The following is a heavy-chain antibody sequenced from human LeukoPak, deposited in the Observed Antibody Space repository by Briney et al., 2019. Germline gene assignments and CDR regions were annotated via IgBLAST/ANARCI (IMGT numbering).Heavy chain of an antibody. J-gene: IGHJ6*03. CDR3: ARVVDIVVVPAAPRYSSSWYHYYYYMDV. CDR1: GFTFSSYS. D-gene: IGHD2-2*03. CDR2: ISSSSYI. Sequence: GGSLRLSCAASGFTFSSYSMNWVRQAPGKGLEWVSSISSSSYIYYSDSVKGRFTISRDNAKNSLYLQMNSLRAEDTAVYYCARVVDIVVVPAAPRYSSSWYHYYYYMDVWGKGTTVTVSS. V-gene: IGHV3-21*01.